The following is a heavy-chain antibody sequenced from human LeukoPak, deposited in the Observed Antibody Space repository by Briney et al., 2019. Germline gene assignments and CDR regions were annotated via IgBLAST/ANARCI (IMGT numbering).Heavy chain of an antibody. CDR2: IIPIFGTA. CDR1: GGTFSSYA. CDR3: ARDLLDSSGWLL. D-gene: IGHD6-19*01. V-gene: IGHV1-69*13. Sequence: SVKVSFKASGGTFSSYAISWVRQAPGQGLEWMGGIIPIFGTANYAQKFQGRVTITADESTSTAYMELSRLRSEDTAVYYCARDLLDSSGWLLWGQGTLVTVSS. J-gene: IGHJ4*02.